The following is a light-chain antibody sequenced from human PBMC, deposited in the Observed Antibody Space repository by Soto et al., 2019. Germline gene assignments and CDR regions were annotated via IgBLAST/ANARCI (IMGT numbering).Light chain of an antibody. CDR3: QQSFSPLWT. Sequence: DIQMTQSPSSPSASVGDRVTITCRASQSISNYLTWYQQKPGKAPKLLIYAASSMESGVPSRFSGSGYETDFTLTISSLQPDDSATYYCQQSFSPLWTFGQGTKVEV. J-gene: IGKJ1*01. CDR2: AAS. V-gene: IGKV1-39*01. CDR1: QSISNY.